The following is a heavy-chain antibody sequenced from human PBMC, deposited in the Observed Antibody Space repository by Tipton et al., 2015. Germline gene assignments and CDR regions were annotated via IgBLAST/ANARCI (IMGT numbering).Heavy chain of an antibody. CDR2: IDYSGTK. CDR1: GGSVSSGSAYH. CDR3: ARDLEHGMDV. J-gene: IGHJ6*02. D-gene: IGHD5-24*01. Sequence: TLSLTCTVSGGSVSSGSAYHWSWIRQPPGKGLEWIGNIDYSGTKNYNPSLKSRVTISLDTSKNQFSLKLSSVTAAHTSVYYCARDLEHGMDVWGQGTTVTVSS. V-gene: IGHV4-61*01.